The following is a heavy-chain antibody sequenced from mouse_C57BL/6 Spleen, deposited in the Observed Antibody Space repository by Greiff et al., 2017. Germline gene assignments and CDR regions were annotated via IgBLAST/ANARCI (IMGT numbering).Heavy chain of an antibody. V-gene: IGHV5-4*03. J-gene: IGHJ4*01. CDR2: ISDGGSYT. Sequence: EVKVVESGGGLVKPGGSLKLSCAASGFTFSSYAMSWVRQTPEKRLEWVATISDGGSYTYYPDNVKGRFTISRDNAKNNLYLQMSHLKSEDTAMYYCARVLQGYAMDYWGQGTSVTVSS. D-gene: IGHD2-10*01. CDR3: ARVLQGYAMDY. CDR1: GFTFSSYA.